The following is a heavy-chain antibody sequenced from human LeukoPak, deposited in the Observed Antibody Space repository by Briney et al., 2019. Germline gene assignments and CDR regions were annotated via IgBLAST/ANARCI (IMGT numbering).Heavy chain of an antibody. CDR2: IWYDGSNK. CDR3: ARDTYYGSGSYYNPDAFDI. Sequence: GGSLRLSCAASGFTFSSYGMRWVRQAPGKGLEWVAVIWYDGSNKYYADSVKGRFTISRDNSKNTLYLQMNSLRAEDTAVYYCARDTYYGSGSYYNPDAFDIWGQGTMVTVSS. J-gene: IGHJ3*02. D-gene: IGHD3-10*01. CDR1: GFTFSSYG. V-gene: IGHV3-33*01.